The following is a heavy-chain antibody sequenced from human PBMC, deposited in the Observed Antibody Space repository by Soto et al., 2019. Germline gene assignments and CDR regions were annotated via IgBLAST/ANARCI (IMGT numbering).Heavy chain of an antibody. Sequence: QVQLVQSGADVKKPGCSVKVSCKDSGGTFSSYAISWVRQAPGQGLEWMGWIIPIFGTANYAQKFQGRVTITADESTSTADMELSSLRSDDTDVYDCARGGGRYSPFDYWCQEPLVTVSS. CDR2: IIPIFGTA. J-gene: IGHJ4*02. D-gene: IGHD5-18*01. V-gene: IGHV1-69*01. CDR1: GGTFSSYA. CDR3: ARGGGRYSPFDY.